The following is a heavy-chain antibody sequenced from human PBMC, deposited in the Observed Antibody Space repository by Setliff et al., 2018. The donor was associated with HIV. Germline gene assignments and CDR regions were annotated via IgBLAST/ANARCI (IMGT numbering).Heavy chain of an antibody. V-gene: IGHV3-23*01. CDR2: INPSGSNR. CDR1: GFSFTFYA. J-gene: IGHJ4*02. Sequence: GGSLRLSCAASGFSFTFYALSWVRQTPGKRLEWVSNINPSGSNRFYADSVRGRFTISRDNSKNTLCLHMNTLRDEDTAVYYCARDQGSRWFGPLDSWGQGTLVTVSS. CDR3: ARDQGSRWFGPLDS. D-gene: IGHD3-10*01.